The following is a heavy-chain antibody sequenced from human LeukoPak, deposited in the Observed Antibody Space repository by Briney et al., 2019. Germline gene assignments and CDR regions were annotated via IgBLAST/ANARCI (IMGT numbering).Heavy chain of an antibody. Sequence: GASVKVSCKASGGTFSSYAISWVRQAPGQGLEWMRGIIPIFGTANYAQKFQGRVTITTDESTSTAYMELSSLRSEDTAVYYCARGWYSGSYFEYFHHWGQGTLVTVSS. CDR1: GGTFSSYA. D-gene: IGHD1-26*01. CDR3: ARGWYSGSYFEYFHH. CDR2: IIPIFGTA. V-gene: IGHV1-69*05. J-gene: IGHJ1*01.